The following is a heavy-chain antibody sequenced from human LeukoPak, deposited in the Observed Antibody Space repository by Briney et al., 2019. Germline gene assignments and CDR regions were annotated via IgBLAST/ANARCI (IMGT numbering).Heavy chain of an antibody. CDR3: ARDPLGYCSSTSCYRGYYYYGMDV. Sequence: GGSLRLSCAVSGFTFSDYYMSWIRQAPGKGLEWVSYISSSGSTIYYADSVKGRFTISRDNAKNSLYLQMNSLRAEDTAVYYCARDPLGYCSSTSCYRGYYYYGMDVWGQGTTVTVSS. CDR1: GFTFSDYY. V-gene: IGHV3-11*01. D-gene: IGHD2-2*02. CDR2: ISSSGSTI. J-gene: IGHJ6*02.